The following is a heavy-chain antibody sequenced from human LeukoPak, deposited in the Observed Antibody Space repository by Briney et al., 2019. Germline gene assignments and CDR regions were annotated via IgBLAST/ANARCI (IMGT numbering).Heavy chain of an antibody. J-gene: IGHJ4*02. V-gene: IGHV4-38-2*01. CDR1: GYSISSGYY. D-gene: IGHD1-26*01. CDR3: ARHFVRSGSYWADY. CDR2: IYHSGST. Sequence: PSENLSLTCAVSGYSISSGYYWGWIRQSPGKGLEWIGIIYHSGSTYYNPSLKSRVTISVDTSKNQFSLRVTSVTAADTAVYYCARHFVRSGSYWADYWGQGTLVTVSS.